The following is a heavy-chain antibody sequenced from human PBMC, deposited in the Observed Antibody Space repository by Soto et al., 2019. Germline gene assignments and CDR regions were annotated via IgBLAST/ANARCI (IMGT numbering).Heavy chain of an antibody. CDR2: IYYSGST. D-gene: IGHD6-19*01. Sequence: SETLSLTCTVSVGSISSGGYYWSWIRQHPGKGLEWIGYIYYSGSTYYNPSLKSRVTISVDTSKNQFSLKLSSVTAADTAVYYCARSGWVGTYYYYYYMDVWGKGTTVTVSS. CDR3: ARSGWVGTYYYYYYMDV. V-gene: IGHV4-31*03. CDR1: VGSISSGGYY. J-gene: IGHJ6*03.